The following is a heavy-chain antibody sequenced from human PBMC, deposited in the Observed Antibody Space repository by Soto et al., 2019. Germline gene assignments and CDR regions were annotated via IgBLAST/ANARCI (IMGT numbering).Heavy chain of an antibody. V-gene: IGHV1-8*01. CDR3: ARRKERSGPYYLDY. CDR2: MNPNNGNA. J-gene: IGHJ4*02. CDR1: GFTFITYD. Sequence: GASVKVSCKASGFTFITYDFSWVRQAAGQGLEWMGWMNPNNGNAGFAQKFRGRINMTRNTSISTAYLELSSLRSDDSAVYFCARRKERSGPYYLDYWGQGTPVTVSS. D-gene: IGHD6-25*01.